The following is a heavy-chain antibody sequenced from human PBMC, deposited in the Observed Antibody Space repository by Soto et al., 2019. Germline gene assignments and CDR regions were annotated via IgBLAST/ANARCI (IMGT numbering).Heavy chain of an antibody. V-gene: IGHV4-39*01. CDR2: INYRGST. Sequence: QVQLQESGPGLVKPSETLSLTCTVSGDSINSRGYFWGWVRQTPGRGLEWIGAINYRGSTYYKPSLEGRVSIFDDTSKNQFSLKLRSATAADTAIYYCARHRDSGYVFGFSFESWGQGIWVTVSS. CDR1: GDSINSRGYF. D-gene: IGHD5-12*01. J-gene: IGHJ4*02. CDR3: ARHRDSGYVFGFSFES.